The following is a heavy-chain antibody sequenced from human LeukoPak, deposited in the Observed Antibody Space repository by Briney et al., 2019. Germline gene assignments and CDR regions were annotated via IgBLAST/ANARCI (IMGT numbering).Heavy chain of an antibody. J-gene: IGHJ4*02. CDR1: GFTFDDYG. CDR3: ARGRGSGSYYPYYFDY. D-gene: IGHD3-10*01. Sequence: PGGSLRLSCAASGFTFDDYGMSWVRQAPGKGLEWVSGINWNGGSTGYADSVKGRFTISRDNAKNSLYLQMNSLRAEDTALYYCARGRGSGSYYPYYFDYWGQGTLVTVSS. CDR2: INWNGGST. V-gene: IGHV3-20*04.